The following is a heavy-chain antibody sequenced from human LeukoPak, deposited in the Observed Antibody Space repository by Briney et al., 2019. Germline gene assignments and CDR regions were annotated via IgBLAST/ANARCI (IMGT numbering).Heavy chain of an antibody. Sequence: SETLSLTCSVSDGSINTISDYWGWVRQPPGKGLEWIGSVYYTGSTYYNAPFKSRVTISIDTSKNQFSLSLSAVTAADTAMYYCAREDAVSSDDAFDLWGQGTMVTVSS. J-gene: IGHJ3*01. CDR2: VYYTGST. CDR3: AREDAVSSDDAFDL. V-gene: IGHV4-39*07. CDR1: DGSINTISDY. D-gene: IGHD6-19*01.